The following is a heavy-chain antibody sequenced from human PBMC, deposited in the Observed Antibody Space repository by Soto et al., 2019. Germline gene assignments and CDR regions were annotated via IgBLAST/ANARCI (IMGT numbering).Heavy chain of an antibody. CDR3: ARDVGGNDY. CDR1: GYTFTSYA. D-gene: IGHD2-15*01. J-gene: IGHJ4*02. CDR2: ITAGNGNR. Sequence: QVQLVQSGAEVKKPGASVKVSCKASGYTFTSYAMHWVRQAPGQRLEWMGWITAGNGNRKYSQKFQGRVTITRDTSAITAYMELSSLRSEDTAVYYRARDVGGNDYWGQGALVTVAS. V-gene: IGHV1-3*01.